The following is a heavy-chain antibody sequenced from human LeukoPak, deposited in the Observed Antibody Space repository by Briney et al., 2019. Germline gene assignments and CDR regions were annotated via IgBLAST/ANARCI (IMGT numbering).Heavy chain of an antibody. CDR1: GFTFSYYK. CDR2: ISSSGSTI. CDR3: ARESQSAYYFDSSGYEDAFCI. V-gene: IGHV3-48*03. D-gene: IGHD3-22*01. Sequence: GGSLRLSCAVSGFTFSYYKMNWVRQAPGKGLEWVSYISSSGSTIYYADSVKGRFTISRDNAKNSLYLQMNSLRAEDTAVYYCARESQSAYYFDSSGYEDAFCIWGQGTMVTVSS. J-gene: IGHJ3*02.